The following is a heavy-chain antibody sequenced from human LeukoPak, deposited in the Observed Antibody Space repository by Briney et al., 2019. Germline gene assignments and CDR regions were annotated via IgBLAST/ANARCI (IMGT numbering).Heavy chain of an antibody. Sequence: GGSLRLSRAASGFTFDDYAMHWVRQAPGKGLEWVSLISGDGANTYYADSVKGRFTISRDNSKNSLYLQMNSLRTEDTAFYYCAKGHSSSWYHLDDCWGQGTMVTVS. CDR3: AKGHSSSWYHLDDC. J-gene: IGHJ4*02. CDR1: GFTFDDYA. V-gene: IGHV3-43*02. D-gene: IGHD6-13*01. CDR2: ISGDGANT.